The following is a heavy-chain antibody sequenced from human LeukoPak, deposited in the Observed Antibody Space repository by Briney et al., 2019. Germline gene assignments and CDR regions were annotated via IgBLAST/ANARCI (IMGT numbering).Heavy chain of an antibody. V-gene: IGHV1-18*01. CDR2: ISAYNGNT. J-gene: IGHJ6*03. CDR3: ARVTKSYYYYDYMDV. D-gene: IGHD4-11*01. Sequence: GASVKVSCKASGYTFTTSGVGWVRQAPGQGLGWMGWISAYNGNTNYSQNLQGRVTMTTDTSTNTAYMQLRSLRSDDTAVYYCARVTKSYYYYDYMDVWGNGTTVTVSS. CDR1: GYTFTTSG.